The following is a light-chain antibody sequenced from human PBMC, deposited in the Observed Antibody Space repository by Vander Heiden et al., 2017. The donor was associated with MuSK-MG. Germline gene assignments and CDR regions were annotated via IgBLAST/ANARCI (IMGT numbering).Light chain of an antibody. V-gene: IGLV5-45*03. CDR3: MIWYSSTWV. Sequence: QAVLTQPSSLSASPGASDSLTCTLHSVINVGISRVYWFQQKPGGPPRFLLNYKADSDKRQGSGVPSRFSGSKDVSANAGILLISGLHSEDEADYYCMIWYSSTWVFGGGTKLTVL. J-gene: IGLJ3*02. CDR2: YKADSDK. CDR1: SVINVGISR.